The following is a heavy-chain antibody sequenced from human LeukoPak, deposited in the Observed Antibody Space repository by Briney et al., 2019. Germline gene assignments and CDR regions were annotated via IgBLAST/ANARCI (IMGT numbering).Heavy chain of an antibody. D-gene: IGHD3-3*01. J-gene: IGHJ6*02. Sequence: GGSLRLSCAASGFTVSSNYMSWVRQAPGKGLEWVSVIYSGGSTYYADSVKGRFTISRDNSKNTLYLQMNSLRAEDTAVYYCARVLYDFWSGHKPYYYYYGMDVWGQGTTVTASS. V-gene: IGHV3-66*01. CDR1: GFTVSSNY. CDR3: ARVLYDFWSGHKPYYYYYGMDV. CDR2: IYSGGST.